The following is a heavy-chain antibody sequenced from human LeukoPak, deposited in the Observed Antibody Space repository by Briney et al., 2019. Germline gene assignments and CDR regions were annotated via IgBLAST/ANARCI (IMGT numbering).Heavy chain of an antibody. D-gene: IGHD6-13*01. CDR1: GYTFTAYY. CDR2: ISAYNGNT. Sequence: EASVKVSCKASGYTFTAYYIQWARQAPGQGLEWMGWISAYNGNTNYAQKLQGRVTMTTDTSTSTAYMELRSLRSDDTAVYYCARAHSSSWRLVSPTIDYWGQGTLVTVSS. CDR3: ARAHSSSWRLVSPTIDY. V-gene: IGHV1-18*04. J-gene: IGHJ4*02.